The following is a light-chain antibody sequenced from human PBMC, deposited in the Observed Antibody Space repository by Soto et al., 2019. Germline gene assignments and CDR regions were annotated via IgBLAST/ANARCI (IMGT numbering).Light chain of an antibody. CDR1: SSNIGAGYD. CDR3: QSYDSSLSGYV. CDR2: GNR. J-gene: IGLJ1*01. Sequence: QSVLTQAPSVSGAPGQRVTLSCTGSSSNIGAGYDVHWYQQLPGTAPKLLIYGNRYRPSGVPDRFSGSKSGTSASLAITGLQAEDEADYYCQSYDSSLSGYVVGTGTKLTVL. V-gene: IGLV1-40*01.